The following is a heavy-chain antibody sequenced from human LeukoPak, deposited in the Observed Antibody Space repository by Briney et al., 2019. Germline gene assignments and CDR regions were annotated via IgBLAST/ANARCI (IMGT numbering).Heavy chain of an antibody. CDR3: TRDVAVTPGYAFDI. D-gene: IGHD2-21*02. J-gene: IGHJ3*02. CDR2: VYYDESST. V-gene: IGHV3-74*01. Sequence: GGSLRLSCAASGFTFNNYWKHWVRHAPAKGLVLVSRVYYDESSTTYADSAKSRLTITTVNATKTLYPQMHSSIAEDTAVYYCTRDVAVTPGYAFDIWGQGTMVTVSS. CDR1: GFTFNNYW.